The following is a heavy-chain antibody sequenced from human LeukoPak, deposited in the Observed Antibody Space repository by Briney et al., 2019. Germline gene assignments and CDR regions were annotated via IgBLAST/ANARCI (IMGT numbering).Heavy chain of an antibody. D-gene: IGHD6-13*01. J-gene: IGHJ5*02. V-gene: IGHV4-59*08. CDR3: ARSYSSSWYYWFDP. CDR1: GGSINSYY. Sequence: PSETLSLTCTVSGGSINSYYWSWIRQPPGKGLEWTGYIYYSGSTNYNPSLKSRVTISVDTSKNQFSLKLSSVTAAGTAVYYCARSYSSSWYYWFDPWGQGTLVTVSS. CDR2: IYYSGST.